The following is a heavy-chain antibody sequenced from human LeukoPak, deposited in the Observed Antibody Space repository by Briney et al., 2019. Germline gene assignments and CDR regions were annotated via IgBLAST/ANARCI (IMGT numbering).Heavy chain of an antibody. V-gene: IGHV4-59*01. CDR3: ARFPQGGYNYFDY. Sequence: SETLSLXCTVSGGSISSYYWNWIRQPPGKGLEWIGYIYYSGTTNYNPSLKSRVTISVDTSKNQFSLKLSSVTAADTAVYYCARFPQGGYNYFDYWGQGTLVTVSS. J-gene: IGHJ4*02. D-gene: IGHD5-24*01. CDR2: IYYSGTT. CDR1: GGSISSYY.